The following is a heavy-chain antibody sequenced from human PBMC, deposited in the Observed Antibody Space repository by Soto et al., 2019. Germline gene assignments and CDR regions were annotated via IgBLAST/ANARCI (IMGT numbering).Heavy chain of an antibody. Sequence: QVQLQESGPGLVKPSQTLSLTCTVSGGSISSGGYYWSWIRQHPGKGLEWIGYIYYSGSTYYNPSLKSRLTXXVXTXXNQFSLKLSSVTAADTAVYYCARARDSSGIDAFDIWGQGTMVTVSS. CDR3: ARARDSSGIDAFDI. J-gene: IGHJ3*02. CDR1: GGSISSGGYY. D-gene: IGHD3-22*01. V-gene: IGHV4-31*03. CDR2: IYYSGST.